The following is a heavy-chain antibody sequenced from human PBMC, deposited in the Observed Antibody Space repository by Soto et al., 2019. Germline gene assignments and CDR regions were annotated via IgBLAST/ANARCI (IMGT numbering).Heavy chain of an antibody. CDR1: GFTFSSNW. Sequence: EVQLVESGGGLVQPGGSLRVSCAASGFTFSSNWMHWFRQAPGKGLAWVSRIKSDGSNTGYADSVKGRFTISRDNAKNTLCLQRNGVGAEDGAVYYCAGGGVAGGGDYWGQGTLVTVSS. D-gene: IGHD6-19*01. J-gene: IGHJ4*02. CDR2: IKSDGSNT. CDR3: AGGGVAGGGDY. V-gene: IGHV3-74*01.